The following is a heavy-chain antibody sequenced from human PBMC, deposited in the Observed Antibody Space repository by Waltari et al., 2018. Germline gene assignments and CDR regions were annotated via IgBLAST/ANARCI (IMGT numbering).Heavy chain of an antibody. CDR1: GGSISSSSYY. Sequence: LQLQESGPGLVKPSETLSLTCTVSGGSISSSSYYWGWIRQPPGKGLEWVGFIRSKAYGGTTEYAASVKGRFTISRDDSKSIAYLQMNSLKTEDTAVYYCTGDFWGSSGRPYYYGMDVWGQGATVTVSS. J-gene: IGHJ6*02. V-gene: IGHV3-49*05. CDR3: TGDFWGSSGRPYYYGMDV. D-gene: IGHD6-19*01. CDR2: IRSKAYGGTT.